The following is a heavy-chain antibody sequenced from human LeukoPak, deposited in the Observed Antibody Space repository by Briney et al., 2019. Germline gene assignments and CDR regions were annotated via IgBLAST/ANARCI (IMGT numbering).Heavy chain of an antibody. CDR2: IYSGGST. CDR1: GFTVSSNY. D-gene: IGHD3-22*01. V-gene: IGHV3-66*01. J-gene: IGHJ4*02. CDR3: AREAYYYDSSGYYYLDY. Sequence: GGSLRLSCAASGFTVSSNYMSWVRQAPGKGLEWVSVIYSGGSTYYADSVKGRFTISRDNSKNTPYLQMNSLRAEDTAVYYCAREAYYYDSSGYYYLDYWGQGTLVTVSS.